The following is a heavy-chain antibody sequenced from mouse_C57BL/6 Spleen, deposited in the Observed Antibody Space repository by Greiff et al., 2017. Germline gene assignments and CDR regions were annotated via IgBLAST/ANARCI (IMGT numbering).Heavy chain of an antibody. CDR1: GYTFTSYW. J-gene: IGHJ2*01. V-gene: IGHV1-53*01. CDR2: INPSNGGT. Sequence: QVHVKQPGTELVKPGASVKLSCKASGYTFTSYWMHWVKQRPGQGLEWIGNINPSNGGTNYNEKFKSKATLTVDKSSSTAYMQLSSLTSEDSAVYYCARTGITTVFDYWGQGTTLTVSS. D-gene: IGHD1-1*01. CDR3: ARTGITTVFDY.